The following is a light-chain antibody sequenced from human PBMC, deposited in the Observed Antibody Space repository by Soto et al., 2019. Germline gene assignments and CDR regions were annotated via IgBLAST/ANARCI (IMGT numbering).Light chain of an antibody. CDR3: QPRSNWPSN. J-gene: IGKJ4*01. Sequence: EIVLTQSPATLSLSPGNRATLSCRASQRVSSYLAWYQQKPCQAPRLLIYDASNMATGIPARFSGSASGKDFTLTISSLEPEDFAIYYCQPRSNWPSNFDGGTKVQIK. CDR2: DAS. CDR1: QRVSSY. V-gene: IGKV3-11*01.